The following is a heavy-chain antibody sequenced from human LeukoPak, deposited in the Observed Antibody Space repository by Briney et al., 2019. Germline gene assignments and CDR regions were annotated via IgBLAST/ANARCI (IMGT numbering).Heavy chain of an antibody. CDR1: GGTFSSYA. J-gene: IGHJ4*02. D-gene: IGHD1-26*01. Sequence: SVKVSCKASGGTFSSYAISWGRQAAGQGLEWMGRIIPIFGIANYAQKFQGRVTITADKYTSTAYMELSSLRSEDTAVYYCARDRENSGSYYRDWGQGTLVTVSS. CDR3: ARDRENSGSYYRD. V-gene: IGHV1-69*04. CDR2: IIPIFGIA.